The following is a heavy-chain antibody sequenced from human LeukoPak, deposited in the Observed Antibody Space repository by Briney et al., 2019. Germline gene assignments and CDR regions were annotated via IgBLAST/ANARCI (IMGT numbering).Heavy chain of an antibody. V-gene: IGHV3-21*01. CDR2: INSTSSYI. CDR1: GFSFSTYT. CDR3: ARSRNYYDSSDPEAFDV. D-gene: IGHD3-22*01. Sequence: GGSLRLSCVDSGFSFSTYTMNWVRQAPGKGLEWVSLINSTSSYIFYADSVRGRFTIFRHNGENSLFLQMNSLRAEDTAVYYCARSRNYYDSSDPEAFDVWGQGTMVTVSS. J-gene: IGHJ3*01.